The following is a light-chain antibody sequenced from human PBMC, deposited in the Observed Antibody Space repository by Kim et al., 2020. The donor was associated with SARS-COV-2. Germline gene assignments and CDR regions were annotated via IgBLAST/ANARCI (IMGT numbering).Light chain of an antibody. V-gene: IGLV4-69*01. CDR1: SGHISSA. CDR3: QTCGTGIPT. CDR2: LNSDGSH. J-gene: IGLJ2*01. Sequence: SVKLTCTLSSGHISSACACHQQQPEKGPRFLMRLNSDGSHNKVDGIPDRFSGSSSGAARYLTISSLQFEDEADYYCQTCGTGIPTFGGGTQLTVL.